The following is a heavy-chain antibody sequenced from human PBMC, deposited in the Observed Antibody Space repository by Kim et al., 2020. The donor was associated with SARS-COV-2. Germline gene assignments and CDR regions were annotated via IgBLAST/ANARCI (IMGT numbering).Heavy chain of an antibody. CDR1: GGSVSSGSYY. D-gene: IGHD6-19*01. CDR3: ARTRRGSGWYPRPYYYYGMDV. CDR2: IYYSGST. V-gene: IGHV4-61*01. J-gene: IGHJ6*02. Sequence: SETLSLTCTVSGGSVSSGSYYWSWIRQPPGKGLEWIGYIYYSGSTNYNPSLKSRVTISVDTSKNQFSLKLSSVTAADTAVYYCARTRRGSGWYPRPYYYYGMDVWGQGTTVTVSS.